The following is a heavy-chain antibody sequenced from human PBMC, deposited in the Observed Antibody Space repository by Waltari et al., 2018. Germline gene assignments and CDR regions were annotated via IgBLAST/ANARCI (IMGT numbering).Heavy chain of an antibody. V-gene: IGHV4-59*01. CDR1: GGSIRSYY. J-gene: IGHJ5*02. CDR3: ARVPGRARDWFDP. CDR2: IYYSGST. Sequence: QVQLQESGPGLVKPSETLSLTCTVSGGSIRSYYWNWIRQPPGKGLEWIGYIYYSGSTNDNPSLKSRVTISVDTSKNQFSLKLSSVTAADTAVYYCARVPGRARDWFDPWGQGTLVTVSS.